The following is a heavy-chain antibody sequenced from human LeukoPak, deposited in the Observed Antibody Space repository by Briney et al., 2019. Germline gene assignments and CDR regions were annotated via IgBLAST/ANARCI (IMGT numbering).Heavy chain of an antibody. Sequence: GGSLRLSCAAAGFAFRAYAIPWVRHAPGKGLECISFISFDGHAKYYANSVKGRLTISRDNSKNTLSLQMNILRAEDTAIYYCARDLSEKYSIDYWGQGTLVTVSS. CDR3: ARDLSEKYSIDY. D-gene: IGHD2/OR15-2a*01. CDR1: GFAFRAYA. CDR2: ISFDGHAK. V-gene: IGHV3-30-3*01. J-gene: IGHJ4*02.